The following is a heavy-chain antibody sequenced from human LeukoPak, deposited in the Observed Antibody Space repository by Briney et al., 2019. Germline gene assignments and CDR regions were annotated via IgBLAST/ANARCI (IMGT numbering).Heavy chain of an antibody. CDR1: GLALTTRGVG. CDR2: IYWDDDK. V-gene: IGHV2-5*02. J-gene: IGHJ4*02. CDR3: AHCDTAMALDY. Sequence: SGPTLMKPTQTLTLTCTFSGLALTTRGVGVVWIRQPPGQALEWLALIYWDDDKRYSPSLKSRLTITKDPSKNQVVLTMTNRDPVDTATYYCAHCDTAMALDYWGQGTLVSVSS. D-gene: IGHD5-18*01.